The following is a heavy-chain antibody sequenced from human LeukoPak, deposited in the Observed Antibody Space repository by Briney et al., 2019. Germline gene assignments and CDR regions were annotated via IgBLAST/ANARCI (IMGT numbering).Heavy chain of an antibody. CDR2: IYTSGST. CDR1: GGSISSGSYY. V-gene: IGHV4-61*02. Sequence: PSETLSLTCTVSGGSISSGSYYWSWIRQPAGKGLEWIGRIYTSGSTNYNPSLKSRVTILVDTSKNQFSLKLSSVTAADTAVYYCARQNYGAAPLRYWGQGTLVTVSS. D-gene: IGHD4/OR15-4a*01. CDR3: ARQNYGAAPLRY. J-gene: IGHJ4*02.